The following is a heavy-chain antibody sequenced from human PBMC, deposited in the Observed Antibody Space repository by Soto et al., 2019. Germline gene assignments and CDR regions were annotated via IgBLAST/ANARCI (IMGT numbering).Heavy chain of an antibody. V-gene: IGHV3-33*01. D-gene: IGHD1-26*01. CDR2: IWYDGSNK. CDR3: AREGAPSDFDY. J-gene: IGHJ4*02. CDR1: GFTFSSYG. Sequence: PGGSLRLSCAASGFTFSSYGMHWVRQAPGKGLEWVAVIWYDGSNKYYADSVKGRFTISRDNSKNTLYLQMNSLRAEDTAVYYCAREGAPSDFDYWGQGTLVTVSS.